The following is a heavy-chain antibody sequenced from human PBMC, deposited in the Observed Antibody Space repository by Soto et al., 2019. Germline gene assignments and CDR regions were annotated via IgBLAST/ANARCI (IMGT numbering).Heavy chain of an antibody. CDR1: GYSFTSYW. D-gene: IGHD4-17*01. V-gene: IGHV5-51*01. J-gene: IGHJ3*02. Sequence: PGESLKISCKGSGYSFTSYWIGWVRQMPGKGLEWMGIFYPGDSDTRYSPSFQGQVTISADKSISTAYLQWSSLKASDTAMYYCARRTVTWNDAFDIWGQGTMVTVSS. CDR3: ARRTVTWNDAFDI. CDR2: FYPGDSDT.